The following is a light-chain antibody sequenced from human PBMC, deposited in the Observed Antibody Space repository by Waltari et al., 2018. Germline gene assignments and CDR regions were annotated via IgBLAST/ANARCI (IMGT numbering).Light chain of an antibody. CDR3: QSYDNDLNGVI. Sequence: HSVLTQPPSVSGAPGQRVTISCTGRGPNIGAGYDVHWYQQFPRAAPTLLIYGNTTRPAGVPDRVTGPRPGASAPLAITGLQAEDEAYYFCQSYDNDLNGVIFGGGTNLTVL. V-gene: IGLV1-40*03. CDR2: GNT. J-gene: IGLJ2*01. CDR1: GPNIGAGYD.